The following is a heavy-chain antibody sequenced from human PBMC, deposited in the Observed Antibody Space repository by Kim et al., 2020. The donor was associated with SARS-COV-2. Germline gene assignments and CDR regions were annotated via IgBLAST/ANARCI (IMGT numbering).Heavy chain of an antibody. V-gene: IGHV3-30*04. Sequence: GGSLRLSCAASGFTFSSYAMHWVLQAPGKGLEWVAVISYDGSNKYYADSVKGRITISRDNSKNTLYLHMNSLRAEDTAVYYCARDPNIVGATTLALFDYWGQGTLVTVSS. CDR3: ARDPNIVGATTLALFDY. CDR1: GFTFSSYA. D-gene: IGHD1-26*01. CDR2: ISYDGSNK. J-gene: IGHJ4*02.